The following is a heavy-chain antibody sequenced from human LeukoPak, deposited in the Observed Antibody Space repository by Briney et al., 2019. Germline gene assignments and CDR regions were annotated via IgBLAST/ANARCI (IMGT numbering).Heavy chain of an antibody. CDR2: LSSTSTYI. CDR3: AKGSGINHYHWIDP. Sequence: PGGSLRLSCAVSGFTFSNYKMNWVRQAPGKGLEWVSSLSSTSTYIDYADSVKGRFTISRDNAQNSLYLQMDSLRAEDTALYYCAKGSGINHYHWIDPWGQGTLVTVSS. V-gene: IGHV3-21*04. CDR1: GFTFSNYK. D-gene: IGHD1-14*01. J-gene: IGHJ5*02.